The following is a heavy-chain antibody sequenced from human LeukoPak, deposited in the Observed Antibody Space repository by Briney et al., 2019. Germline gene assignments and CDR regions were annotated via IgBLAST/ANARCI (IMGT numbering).Heavy chain of an antibody. CDR1: GFTFSSHW. CDR3: ARCSSRRSASDD. CDR2: IRQDGTEI. Sequence: GGSLRLSCAASGFTFSSHWMIWVRQAPGKGLEWVANIRQDGTEIYYVDSVKGRFTISRDNAKNSLYLQMNSLRADDTAVYYCARCSSRRSASDDWGQGTLVTVSS. D-gene: IGHD3-10*02. J-gene: IGHJ4*02. V-gene: IGHV3-7*01.